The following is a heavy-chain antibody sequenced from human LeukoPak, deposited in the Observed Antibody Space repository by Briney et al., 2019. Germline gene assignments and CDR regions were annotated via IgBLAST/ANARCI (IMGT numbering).Heavy chain of an antibody. CDR2: INPNSGGT. CDR3: ARGLPYCSSTSCYNYFDY. Sequence: GASVKVSCKASGYTFTGYYMHWVRQAPGQGLEWMGWINPNSGGTNYAQKFQGRVTMTRDTSISTAYMELSRLRSDDTAVYYCARGLPYCSSTSCYNYFDYWGQGTLVTVSS. J-gene: IGHJ4*02. CDR1: GYTFTGYY. V-gene: IGHV1-2*02. D-gene: IGHD2-2*02.